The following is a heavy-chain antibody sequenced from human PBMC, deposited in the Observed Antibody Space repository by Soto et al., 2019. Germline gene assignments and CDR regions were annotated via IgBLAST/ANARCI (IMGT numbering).Heavy chain of an antibody. D-gene: IGHD3-9*01. CDR3: ARGVDDILTGGFDP. J-gene: IGHJ5*02. CDR2: IIPIFGTA. CDR1: GGTFSSYA. V-gene: IGHV1-69*13. Sequence: SVKVSCKASGGTFSSYAVSWVRQAPGQGLEWMGGIIPIFGTANYAQKFQGRVTITADESTSTAYMELSSLRSEDTAVYYCARGVDDILTGGFDPWGQGTLVTVSS.